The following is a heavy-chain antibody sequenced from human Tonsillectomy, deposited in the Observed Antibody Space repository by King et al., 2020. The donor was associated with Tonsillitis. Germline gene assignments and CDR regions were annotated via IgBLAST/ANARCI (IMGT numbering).Heavy chain of an antibody. V-gene: IGHV3-15*01. CDR1: GFTFNNAW. D-gene: IGHD5-12*01. Sequence: QLVQSGGGLAKPGESLTLSCVASGFTFNNAWMNWVRQAPGKGLEWLGHIQNNTSGGTTAYASLVEGSFTISRDASKTTLSLQMNNLKTEDTAVYCCRGAGYSGYDGFDYWGHGTVVTVSS. CDR3: RGAGYSGYDGFDY. CDR2: IQNNTSGGTT. J-gene: IGHJ4*01.